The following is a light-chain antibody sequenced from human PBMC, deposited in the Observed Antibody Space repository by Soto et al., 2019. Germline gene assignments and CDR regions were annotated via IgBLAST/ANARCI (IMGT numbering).Light chain of an antibody. J-gene: IGKJ1*01. V-gene: IGKV3-15*01. Sequence: ILMTQSPATLSVSPGERATLSCRASQSVSNNLAWYQQKPGQAPRLLIYDASTRATGIPTRFSGSGPGTEVTLSVSCRQSEDFAVHDCHQYNNWRPWTFGRGTKVEIK. CDR1: QSVSNN. CDR2: DAS. CDR3: HQYNNWRPWT.